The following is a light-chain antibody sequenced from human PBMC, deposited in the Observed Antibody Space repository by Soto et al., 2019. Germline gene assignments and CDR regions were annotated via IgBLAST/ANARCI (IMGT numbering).Light chain of an antibody. CDR1: SSNIGAGYD. J-gene: IGLJ1*01. Sequence: QSVLTQPPSVSGAPGQRVTSSCTGSSSNIGAGYDVHWYQQLPGTAPKLLIYGNSNRPSGVPDRFSGSKSGTSASLAITGLQAEDEADYYCQSYDSSLSYVFGNGTKLTVL. V-gene: IGLV1-40*01. CDR2: GNS. CDR3: QSYDSSLSYV.